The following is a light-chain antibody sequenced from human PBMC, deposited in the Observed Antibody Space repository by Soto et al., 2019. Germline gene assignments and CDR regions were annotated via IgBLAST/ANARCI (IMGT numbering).Light chain of an antibody. V-gene: IGKV1-39*01. CDR2: AAS. CDR3: QQSYSTPTT. J-gene: IGKJ1*01. Sequence: DIQMTQSPSSLSASVGDRVTITFRASQSISSYLNCYQQKPGKAPKLLIYAASSLQSGVPSRFSGSGSGTDFTLTISSLQPEDFATYYCQQSYSTPTTFGQGTKVDIK. CDR1: QSISSY.